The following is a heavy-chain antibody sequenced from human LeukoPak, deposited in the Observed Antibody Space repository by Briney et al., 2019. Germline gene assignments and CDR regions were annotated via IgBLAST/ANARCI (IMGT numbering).Heavy chain of an antibody. CDR1: GFTFSSYA. J-gene: IGHJ6*02. CDR2: ISGSGGST. CDR3: AKGQGTPATRLYYYYGMDV. D-gene: IGHD1-1*01. V-gene: IGHV3-23*01. Sequence: GGSLRLSCAASGFTFSSYAMSWVRQAPGKGLEWVSAISGSGGSTYYADSVKGRFTISRDNSKNTLYLQMNSLRAEDTAVYYCAKGQGTPATRLYYYYGMDVWGQGTTVTVSS.